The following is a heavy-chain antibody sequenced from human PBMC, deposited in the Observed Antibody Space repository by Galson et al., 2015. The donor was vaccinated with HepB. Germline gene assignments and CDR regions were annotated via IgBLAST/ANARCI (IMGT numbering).Heavy chain of an antibody. D-gene: IGHD3-3*01. CDR1: GFTFSSYW. Sequence: SLRLSCAASGFTFSSYWMSWVRQAPGKGLEWVANIKQDGSEKYYVDSVKGRFTISRDNAKNSLYLQMNSLRAEDTAVYYCARDSNYDFWSGYQNYWYFDLWGRGTLVTVSS. J-gene: IGHJ2*01. CDR2: IKQDGSEK. V-gene: IGHV3-7*03. CDR3: ARDSNYDFWSGYQNYWYFDL.